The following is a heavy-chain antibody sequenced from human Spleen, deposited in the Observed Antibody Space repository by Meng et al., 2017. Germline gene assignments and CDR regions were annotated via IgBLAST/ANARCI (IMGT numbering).Heavy chain of an antibody. D-gene: IGHD5-12*01. V-gene: IGHV3-74*01. CDR2: INPDGSST. J-gene: IGHJ4*01. CDR1: GFTFTNYA. CDR3: SKDYTGSDDY. Sequence: VQLVESGGGVVQPGRSLRLSCATSGFTFTNYAMHWVRQAPGKGLVWVSRINPDGSSTSYADSVKGRFTISRDNAKNTLYLQMTSLRAEDTAVYYCSKDYTGSDDYWGQGTLVTVSS.